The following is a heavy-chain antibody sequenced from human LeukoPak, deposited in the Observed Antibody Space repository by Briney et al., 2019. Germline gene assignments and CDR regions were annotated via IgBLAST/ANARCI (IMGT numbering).Heavy chain of an antibody. J-gene: IGHJ4*02. Sequence: SVKVSCKASGGTFSSYAISWVRQATGQGLEWMGGIIPIFGTANYAQKFQGRVTITADESTSTAYMELSSLRSEDTAVYYCARLAYGDFPFDYWGQGTLVTVSS. V-gene: IGHV1-69*13. CDR3: ARLAYGDFPFDY. CDR1: GGTFSSYA. CDR2: IIPIFGTA. D-gene: IGHD4-17*01.